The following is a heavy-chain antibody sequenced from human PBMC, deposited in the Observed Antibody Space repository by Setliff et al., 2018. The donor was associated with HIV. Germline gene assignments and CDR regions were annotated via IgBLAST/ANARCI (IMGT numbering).Heavy chain of an antibody. D-gene: IGHD5-18*01. Sequence: KPSETLSLTCTVSGGSIRSSSFYWGWIRQPPGKGLEWIGSIYYSGSTYYNSSLKSRVTISVDTSKNQFSLKLSSVTATDTAVYYCARHAIVDTAGRGFDYWGQGTLVTVS. CDR3: ARHAIVDTAGRGFDY. J-gene: IGHJ4*02. CDR1: GGSIRSSSFY. CDR2: IYYSGST. V-gene: IGHV4-39*01.